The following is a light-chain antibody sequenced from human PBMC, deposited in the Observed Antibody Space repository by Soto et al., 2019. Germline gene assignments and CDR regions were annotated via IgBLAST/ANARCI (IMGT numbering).Light chain of an antibody. CDR2: GVT. CDR1: GGDIGAYNY. Sequence: QSVLTQPPSVSGSLGQSITLSCTGSGGDIGAYNYVSWYQQHPGKAPKLIVYGVTHRPSGVSSRFSASKSAYTASLTISALQAEDEADYYCSSFTTTYFYVFGPGTKLTVL. V-gene: IGLV2-14*01. CDR3: SSFTTTYFYV. J-gene: IGLJ1*01.